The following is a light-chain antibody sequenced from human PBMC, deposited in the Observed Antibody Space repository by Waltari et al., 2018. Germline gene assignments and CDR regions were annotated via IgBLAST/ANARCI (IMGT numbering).Light chain of an antibody. CDR2: QIY. CDR3: MQATECPRT. Sequence: DIVMTQTPLSSSVTPGQPASISCRASQSLEHGNGHTYLSWLHQRPGQPPRLIIYQIYNRFADVPDRVSGSEAWADFTMTISRVEAEGVGGYYGMQATECPRTFGQGTKVEIK. J-gene: IGKJ2*02. V-gene: IGKV2-24*01. CDR1: QSLEHGNGHTY.